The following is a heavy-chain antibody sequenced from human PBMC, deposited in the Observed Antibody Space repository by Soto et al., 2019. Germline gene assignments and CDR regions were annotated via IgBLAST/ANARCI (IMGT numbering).Heavy chain of an antibody. D-gene: IGHD5-18*01. CDR2: ISAYNGNT. CDR1: GYTFTSYG. CDR3: ERVDDTAMATGDYYYGMDV. V-gene: IGHV1-18*01. J-gene: IGHJ6*02. Sequence: ASVKVSCKASGYTFTSYGISWVRQAPGQGLEWMGWISAYNGNTNYAQKLQGRVTMTTDTSTGTAYMELRSLRSDETAVYYCERVDDTAMATGDYYYGMDVWGQGTTVTVS.